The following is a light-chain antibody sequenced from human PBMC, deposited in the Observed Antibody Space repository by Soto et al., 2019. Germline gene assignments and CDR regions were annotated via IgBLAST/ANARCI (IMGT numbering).Light chain of an antibody. CDR1: RDISDS. CDR3: QHLNAFPQVT. Sequence: IQLTQSPSSLSASIGDRVTITCRASRDISDSLAWYQQEPGKAPKLLLFAASSLHIGVPSRFSGSGSGTIFTLTISSLQPEDFATYYCQHLNAFPQVTFGPGTKVEIK. CDR2: AAS. J-gene: IGKJ3*01. V-gene: IGKV1-9*01.